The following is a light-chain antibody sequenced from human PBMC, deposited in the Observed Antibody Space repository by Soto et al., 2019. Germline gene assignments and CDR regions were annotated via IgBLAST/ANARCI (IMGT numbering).Light chain of an antibody. CDR1: QNVNSNF. Sequence: EIVLTQSPGTLSLSPGERATLSCRASQNVNSNFLAWYQQKPGQAPRLLISGASNRATGIPDRFSGSGSGTDFTLTISRLEPEDFAVYYCQQYNNWPWTFGQGTKVDNK. V-gene: IGKV3-20*01. CDR2: GAS. CDR3: QQYNNWPWT. J-gene: IGKJ1*01.